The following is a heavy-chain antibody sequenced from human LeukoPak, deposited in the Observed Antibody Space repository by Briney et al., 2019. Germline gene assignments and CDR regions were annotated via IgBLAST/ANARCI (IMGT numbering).Heavy chain of an antibody. J-gene: IGHJ6*03. CDR1: GLTISGNA. V-gene: IGHV3-64*01. CDR2: IKSNGNST. Sequence: GGSLRLSCAASGLTISGNAMGWVRQAPGKGLEYVSAIKSNGNSTYYANSVKGRFTLSRDNSKNTLYLEMGSVRPEDMAVYYCARGYKGYMDVWGKGTTVTVSS. D-gene: IGHD3-10*01. CDR3: ARGYKGYMDV.